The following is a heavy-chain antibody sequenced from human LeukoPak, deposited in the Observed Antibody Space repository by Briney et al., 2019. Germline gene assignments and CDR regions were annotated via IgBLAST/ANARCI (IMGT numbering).Heavy chain of an antibody. Sequence: SSETLSLTCAVSGGSISSYYWSWIRQPPGKGLEWIGYIHYSGGTNYSPSLKSRVTISVDTSKNQFFLKLSSVTAADTAVYYCARQWAASYVDYWGQGTLVTVSS. CDR1: GGSISSYY. D-gene: IGHD3-10*01. J-gene: IGHJ4*02. CDR2: IHYSGGT. V-gene: IGHV4-59*08. CDR3: ARQWAASYVDY.